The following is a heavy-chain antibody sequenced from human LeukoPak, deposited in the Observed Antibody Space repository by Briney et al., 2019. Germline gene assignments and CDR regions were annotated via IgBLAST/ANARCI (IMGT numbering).Heavy chain of an antibody. CDR1: GFTFSSYT. Sequence: GGSLRLSCAASGFTFSSYTMNWVRQAPGKGLEWVSSISSSSSYRYYADSVKGRFTSSRDNAKNSVCLQMNSLRAEDTAVYYCARQTGTTVAFDIWGQGTMATVSS. CDR3: ARQTGTTVAFDI. J-gene: IGHJ3*02. V-gene: IGHV3-21*01. D-gene: IGHD4-17*01. CDR2: ISSSSSYR.